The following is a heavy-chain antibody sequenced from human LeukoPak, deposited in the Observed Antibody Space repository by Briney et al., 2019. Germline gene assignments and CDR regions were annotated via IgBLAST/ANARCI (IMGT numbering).Heavy chain of an antibody. V-gene: IGHV4-39*07. CDR1: GGSISSSSYY. J-gene: IGHJ4*02. CDR3: ASDSYGYYSFDY. Sequence: PSETLSLTCTVSGGSISSSSYYWGWVRQPPGKGLEWIGSIYYSGSTYYNPSLKSPVTISADTSKNQFSLKLSSVTAADTAIYYCASDSYGYYSFDYWGQGTLVTVSS. D-gene: IGHD3-16*01. CDR2: IYYSGST.